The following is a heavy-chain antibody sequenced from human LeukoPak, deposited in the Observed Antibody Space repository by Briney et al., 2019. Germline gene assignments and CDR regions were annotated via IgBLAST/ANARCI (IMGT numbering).Heavy chain of an antibody. Sequence: GRSLRLSCAASGFTFTSHWMSWVRQAPGKGLEWVANINQYGSVQHYVDTVKGRFTISRDNAKNSLYLQMNSLRAEDTAVYYCARDLSVGYCSGGSCPPEWFDPWGQGTLVTVSS. CDR3: ARDLSVGYCSGGSCPPEWFDP. V-gene: IGHV3-7*01. D-gene: IGHD2-15*01. CDR2: INQYGSVQ. CDR1: GFTFTSHW. J-gene: IGHJ5*02.